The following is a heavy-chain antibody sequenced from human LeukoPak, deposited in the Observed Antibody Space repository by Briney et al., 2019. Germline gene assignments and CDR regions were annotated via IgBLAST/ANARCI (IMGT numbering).Heavy chain of an antibody. V-gene: IGHV3-21*01. J-gene: IGHJ5*02. Sequence: GGSLRLSCAASGFTFSDCYMNWVRQAPGKGLEWVSSISSSSSYIYYADSVKGRFTISRDNAKNSLYLQMNSLRAEDTAVYYCASFTIFGVVNWFDPWGQGTLVTVSS. CDR2: ISSSSSYI. D-gene: IGHD3-3*01. CDR1: GFTFSDCY. CDR3: ASFTIFGVVNWFDP.